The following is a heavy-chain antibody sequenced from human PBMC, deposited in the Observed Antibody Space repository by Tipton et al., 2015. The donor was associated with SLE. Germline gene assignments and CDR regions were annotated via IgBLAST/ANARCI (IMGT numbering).Heavy chain of an antibody. J-gene: IGHJ4*02. CDR3: ARDLWGVITPPLGY. Sequence: QLVQSGAEVKKPGASVKVSCKASGYTFTSYGISWVRQAPGQGLEWMGWISAYNGNTNYAQKLQGRVTLTTDTSTSTAYMELRSLRSDDTAVYYCARDLWGVITPPLGYWGQGTLVTVSS. CDR1: GYTFTSYG. CDR2: ISAYNGNT. V-gene: IGHV1-18*04. D-gene: IGHD3-10*01.